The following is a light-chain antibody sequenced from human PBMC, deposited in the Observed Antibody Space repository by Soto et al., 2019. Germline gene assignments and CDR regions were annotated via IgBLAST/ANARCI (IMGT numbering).Light chain of an antibody. CDR1: QSVSSN. V-gene: IGKV3-15*01. Sequence: EIVMTQSPATLSVSPGERATLSCRASQSVSSNLAWYQQKPGQAPRLLIYGASTSATGIPARFSGSGCGREFTLTISSLQSEDFAVYYCQQYNNWPPYTFGQGTKLEIK. CDR2: GAS. CDR3: QQYNNWPPYT. J-gene: IGKJ2*01.